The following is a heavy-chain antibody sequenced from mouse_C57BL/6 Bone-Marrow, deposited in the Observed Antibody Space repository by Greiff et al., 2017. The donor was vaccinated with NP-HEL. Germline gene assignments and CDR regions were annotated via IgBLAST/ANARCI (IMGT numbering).Heavy chain of an antibody. D-gene: IGHD2-5*01. CDR3: ARGYSNYLWDY. J-gene: IGHJ4*01. Sequence: DVKLVESGGGLVKPGGSLKLSCAASGFTFSSYAMSWVRQTPEKRLEWVATISDGGSYTYYPDNVKGRFTISRDNAKNNLYLQMSHLKSEDTAMYYCARGYSNYLWDYWGQGTSVTVSS. V-gene: IGHV5-4*03. CDR1: GFTFSSYA. CDR2: ISDGGSYT.